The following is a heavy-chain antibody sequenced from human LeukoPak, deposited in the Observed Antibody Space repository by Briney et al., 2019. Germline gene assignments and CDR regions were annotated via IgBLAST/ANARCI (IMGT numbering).Heavy chain of an antibody. J-gene: IGHJ5*02. V-gene: IGHV3-74*01. CDR1: GFTFSSYS. CDR3: ARDPLAYYGDYNWFDP. CDR2: INSDGSST. D-gene: IGHD4-17*01. Sequence: GGSLRLSCAASGFTFSSYSMNWVRQAPGKGLVWVSRINSDGSSTSYADSVKGRFTISRDNAKNTLYLQMNSLRAEDTAVYYCARDPLAYYGDYNWFDPWGQGTLVTVSS.